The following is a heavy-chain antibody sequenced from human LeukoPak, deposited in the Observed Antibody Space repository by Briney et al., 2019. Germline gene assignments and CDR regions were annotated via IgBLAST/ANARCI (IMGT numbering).Heavy chain of an antibody. CDR1: GGSISSSSYY. CDR3: ASLRGGRLWY. D-gene: IGHD3-16*01. Sequence: SETLSLTCTVSGGSISSSSYYWGWIRQPPGKGLEWIGSIYYSGSTYYNPSLKSRVTLSVDTSKNQFSLKLSSVTAADTAVYYCASLRGGRLWYWGQGTLVTVSS. V-gene: IGHV4-39*07. J-gene: IGHJ4*02. CDR2: IYYSGST.